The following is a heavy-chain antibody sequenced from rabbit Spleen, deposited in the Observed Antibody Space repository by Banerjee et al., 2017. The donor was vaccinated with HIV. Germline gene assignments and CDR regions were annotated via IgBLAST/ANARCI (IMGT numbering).Heavy chain of an antibody. CDR2: IGGSSSGFT. D-gene: IGHD1-1*01. J-gene: IGHJ4*01. Sequence: QSLEESGGDLVKPGASLTLTCTASGFSFSSSDYMCWVRQAPGKGLEWISCIGGSSSGFTYSATWAKGRFTISKTSSTTVTLQVTSLTAADTATYFCARDLTGVIGWNFGWWGPGTLVTVS. CDR3: ARDLTGVIGWNFGW. CDR1: GFSFSSSDY. V-gene: IGHV1S40*01.